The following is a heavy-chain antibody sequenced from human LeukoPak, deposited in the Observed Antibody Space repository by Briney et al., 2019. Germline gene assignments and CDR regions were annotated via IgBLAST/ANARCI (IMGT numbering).Heavy chain of an antibody. D-gene: IGHD1-26*01. J-gene: IGHJ4*02. CDR2: IDYSGGSS. V-gene: IGHV3-23*01. CDR3: ARGRGGNYYNYFDY. CDR1: GFTLSSYE. Sequence: GGSLRLSCTVSGFTLSSYEMSWIRQAPGKGLEWVSSIDYSGGSSYYADSVKGRFTISRDDSKNTLYLQMSSLKTEDTAVYYCARGRGGNYYNYFDYWGLGTLVTVSS.